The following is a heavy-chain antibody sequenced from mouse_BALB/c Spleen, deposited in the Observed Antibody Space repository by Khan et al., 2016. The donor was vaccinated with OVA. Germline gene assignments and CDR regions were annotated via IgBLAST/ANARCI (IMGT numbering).Heavy chain of an antibody. CDR2: ISSGGSYT. D-gene: IGHD1-1*01. CDR3: ARLAYYYNSEGFAY. V-gene: IGHV5-6*01. Sequence: EVELVESGGDLVTPGGSLKLSCAASGFTFSTYGMSWVRQTPDKRLEWVATISSGGSYTYYPANVKGRFTISRDNAKNTLYLQMSSLKSEDTAMYYCARLAYYYNSEGFAYWGQGTLVTVSA. CDR1: GFTFSTYG. J-gene: IGHJ3*01.